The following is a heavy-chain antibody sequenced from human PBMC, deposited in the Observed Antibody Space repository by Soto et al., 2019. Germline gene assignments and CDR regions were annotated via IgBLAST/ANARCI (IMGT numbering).Heavy chain of an antibody. CDR1: GGTFSSYA. J-gene: IGHJ5*02. CDR2: IIPIFGTA. D-gene: IGHD3-10*01. CDR3: ASRDYGWGSYPANGFDP. Sequence: EASVKVSCKASGGTFSSYAISWVRQAPGQGLEWMGGIIPIFGTANYAQKFQGRVTITADESTSTAYMELRSLRSEDTAVYYCASRDYGWGSYPANGFDPWGQGTLVTVSS. V-gene: IGHV1-69*13.